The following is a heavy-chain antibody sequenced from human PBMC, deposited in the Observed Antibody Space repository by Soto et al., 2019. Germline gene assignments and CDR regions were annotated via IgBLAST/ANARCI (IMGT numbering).Heavy chain of an antibody. CDR3: ARDRDWAFDY. D-gene: IGHD3-9*01. CDR2: IFVDSTTI. CDR1: GFSFSSYS. J-gene: IGHJ4*02. Sequence: GGSLRISCVASGFSFSSYSLVWVRQAPGKGLEWVSYIFVDSTTIYYADSVKGRFTVPRDNAQNSLFLVINSLRAEDTAVYYCARDRDWAFDYWGRGTLVTVSS. V-gene: IGHV3-48*04.